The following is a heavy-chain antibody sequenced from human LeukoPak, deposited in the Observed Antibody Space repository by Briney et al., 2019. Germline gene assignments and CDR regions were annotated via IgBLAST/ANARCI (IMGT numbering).Heavy chain of an antibody. D-gene: IGHD3-10*01. CDR1: GFTFSTYS. CDR2: ISGNSIYI. J-gene: IGHJ4*02. V-gene: IGHV3-21*01. Sequence: GGSLRLSCAASGFTFSTYSMNWVRQAPGKGLEWVSSISGNSIYIYYADSVKGRFTISRDNAKNSLYLQMNSLRTEDTAVYYCARLLRYDSGRDFDCWGQGTLVTVSS. CDR3: ARLLRYDSGRDFDC.